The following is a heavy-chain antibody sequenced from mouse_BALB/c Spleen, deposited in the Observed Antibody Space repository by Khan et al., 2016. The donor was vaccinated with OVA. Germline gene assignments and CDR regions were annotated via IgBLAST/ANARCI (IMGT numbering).Heavy chain of an antibody. V-gene: IGHV1-54*01. J-gene: IGHJ4*01. CDR2: INPGSGGT. D-gene: IGHD2-10*01. CDR3: ARKNNAYDGNWYTMEY. CDR1: GYAFTNYL. Sequence: QVQLKQSGAELVRPGTSVKVSCKASGYAFTNYLIEWIKQRPGQGLEWIGVINPGSGGTNYNEKFKGKATLTADKSSSTAYMQLSSLTSDDSAIYCCARKNNAYDGNWYTMEYWGQGTSVTVSS.